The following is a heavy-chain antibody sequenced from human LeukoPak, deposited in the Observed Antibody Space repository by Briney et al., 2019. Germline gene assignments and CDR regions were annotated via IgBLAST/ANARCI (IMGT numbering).Heavy chain of an antibody. CDR1: GFTFSSYW. V-gene: IGHV3-30*18. CDR3: AKDTVYCSSTSCYPVGYFDY. D-gene: IGHD2-2*01. CDR2: ISYDGSNK. Sequence: PGGSLRLSCAASGFTFSSYWMSWVRQAPGKGLEWVAVISYDGSNKYYADSVKGRFTISRDNSKNTLYLQMNSLRAEDTAVYYCAKDTVYCSSTSCYPVGYFDYWGQGTLVTVSS. J-gene: IGHJ4*02.